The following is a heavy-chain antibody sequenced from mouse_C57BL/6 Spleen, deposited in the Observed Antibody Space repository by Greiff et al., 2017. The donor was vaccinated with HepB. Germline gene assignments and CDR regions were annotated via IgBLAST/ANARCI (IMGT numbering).Heavy chain of an antibody. CDR3: ARRAFYYGSSYGQWDY. CDR2: IYPGDGDT. D-gene: IGHD1-1*01. CDR1: GYAFSSSW. V-gene: IGHV1-82*01. Sequence: QVQLQQSGPELVKPGASVKISCKASGYAFSSSWMNWVRQRPGKGLEWIGRIYPGDGDTNYNGKFKGKATLTADKSSSTAYMQLSSLTSEDSAVYFCARRAFYYGSSYGQWDYWGQGTTLTVSS. J-gene: IGHJ2*01.